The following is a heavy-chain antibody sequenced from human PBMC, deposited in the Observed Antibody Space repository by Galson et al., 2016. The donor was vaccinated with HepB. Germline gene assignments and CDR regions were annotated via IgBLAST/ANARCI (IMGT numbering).Heavy chain of an antibody. V-gene: IGHV4-39*01. Sequence: SETLSLTCTVSGGSISSSSYYWGWIRQPPGKGLEWIGSLYYSGNTYYKSSLKSRVTISGDTSKNQCALKLSSVTAADTAVYYCARHRDDGTSYGMDVWGQGTTVTVSS. CDR3: ARHRDDGTSYGMDV. J-gene: IGHJ6*02. CDR1: GGSISSSSYY. CDR2: LYYSGNT. D-gene: IGHD4-23*01.